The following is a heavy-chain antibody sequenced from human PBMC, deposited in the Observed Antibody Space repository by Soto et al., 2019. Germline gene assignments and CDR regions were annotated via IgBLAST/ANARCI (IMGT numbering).Heavy chain of an antibody. D-gene: IGHD7-27*01. CDR2: NNSDGSST. J-gene: IGHJ4*02. CDR1: GFTFSSYW. CDR3: ARTRNWGFDY. V-gene: IGHV3-74*01. Sequence: GGSLRLSCAASGFTFSSYWMHWVRQAPGKGLVWVSRNNSDGSSTSYADYVKGRFTISRDNAKNTLYLQMNSLRAEDTAVYYCARTRNWGFDYWGQGTLVTVSS.